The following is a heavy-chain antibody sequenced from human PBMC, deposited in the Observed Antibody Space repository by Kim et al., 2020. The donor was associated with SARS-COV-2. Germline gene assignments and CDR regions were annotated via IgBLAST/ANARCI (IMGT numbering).Heavy chain of an antibody. V-gene: IGHV1-8*01. D-gene: IGHD3-10*01. CDR1: GYTFTSYD. J-gene: IGHJ5*02. CDR3: ARGELLWFGELWQREAWFDP. Sequence: ASVKVSCKASGYTFTSYDINWVRQATGQGLEWMGWMNPNSGNTGYAQKFQGRVTMTRNTSISTAYMELSSLRSEDTAVYYCARGELLWFGELWQREAWFDPWGQGTLVTVSS. CDR2: MNPNSGNT.